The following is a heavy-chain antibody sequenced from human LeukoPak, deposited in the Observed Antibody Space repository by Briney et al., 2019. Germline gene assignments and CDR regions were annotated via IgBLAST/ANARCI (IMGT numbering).Heavy chain of an antibody. D-gene: IGHD1-14*01. J-gene: IGHJ5*02. CDR2: IYYSGSV. V-gene: IGHV4-30-4*01. CDR3: ARKTRTWSNWFDP. Sequence: SETLSLTCTVSGGSISSGNYYWSWIRQSPGKGLEWIGYIYYSGSVFYNPSLESRIIISLDTSKNQFSLKVTSLTAADSAVYYCARKTRTWSNWFDPWGQGTLVTVSP. CDR1: GGSISSGNYY.